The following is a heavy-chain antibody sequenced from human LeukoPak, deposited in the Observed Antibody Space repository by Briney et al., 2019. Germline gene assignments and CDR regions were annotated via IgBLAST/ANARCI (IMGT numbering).Heavy chain of an antibody. CDR1: GGSISSYY. J-gene: IGHJ4*02. CDR3: ARDVGVGANGDY. V-gene: IGHV4-59*01. Sequence: PSETLSLTCTVSGGSISSYYWSWIRQPPGKGLEWIGYIYYSGSTNYNPSLKSRVTISVDTSKNQFSLKLSSVTAADTAVYYCARDVGVGANGDYWGQGTLVTVSS. D-gene: IGHD1-26*01. CDR2: IYYSGST.